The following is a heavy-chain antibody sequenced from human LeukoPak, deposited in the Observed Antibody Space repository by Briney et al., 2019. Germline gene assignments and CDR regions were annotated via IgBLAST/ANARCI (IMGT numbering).Heavy chain of an antibody. J-gene: IGHJ4*02. V-gene: IGHV3-7*01. CDR3: AINHDY. CDR1: GFTFSTYW. Sequence: GGSLRLSCTASGFTFSTYWMTWVRQPPGKGLEWVANIKQDGSEKYYVDSVKGRFTISRDNTKNSVYLQMNSLRAEDTAVYYCAINHDYWGQGTLVTLSS. CDR2: IKQDGSEK.